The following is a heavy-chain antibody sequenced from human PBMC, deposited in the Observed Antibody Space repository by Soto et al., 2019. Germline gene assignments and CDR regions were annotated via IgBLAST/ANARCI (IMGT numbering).Heavy chain of an antibody. CDR2: INTSNDNK. J-gene: IGHJ4*02. CDR3: ARDPGAASFDF. V-gene: IGHV1-18*01. CDR1: GYTFTNYG. D-gene: IGHD2-15*01. Sequence: ASVKVSCKAAGYTFTNYGISWVRQAPGEGLEWVGWINTSNDNKLYTQKLQGRLTLTTDTSTSTAYMDLTTLRSDDTAVYFCARDPGAASFDFWAQGTLVTVSS.